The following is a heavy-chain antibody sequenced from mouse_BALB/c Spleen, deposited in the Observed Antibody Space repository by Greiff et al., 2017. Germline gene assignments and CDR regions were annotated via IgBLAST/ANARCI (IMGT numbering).Heavy chain of an antibody. V-gene: IGHV1-4*01. D-gene: IGHD2-3*01. J-gene: IGHJ3*01. CDR2: INPSSGYT. Sequence: VQRVESGAELARPGASVKMSCKASGYTFASYTMHWVKQRPGQGLEWIGYINPSSGYTNYNQKFKDKATLTADKSSSTAYMQLSSLTSEDSAVYYCARHGYYGGTWFAYWGQGTLVTVSA. CDR1: GYTFASYT. CDR3: ARHGYYGGTWFAY.